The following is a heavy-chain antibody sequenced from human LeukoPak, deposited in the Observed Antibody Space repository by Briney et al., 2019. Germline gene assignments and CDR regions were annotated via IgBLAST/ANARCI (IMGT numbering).Heavy chain of an antibody. CDR2: INSDGSST. J-gene: IGHJ4*02. CDR3: ARDNHEFLDY. D-gene: IGHD1-14*01. V-gene: IGHV3-74*01. Sequence: GGSLGLSCAASGFTFSSYCMHWVRQAPGKGLVWVSRINSDGSSTSYADSVRGRFTISRDNAKNTLYLQMKRLRAEDTAVCFCARDNHEFLDYWGEGTLVTLSS. CDR1: GFTFSSYC.